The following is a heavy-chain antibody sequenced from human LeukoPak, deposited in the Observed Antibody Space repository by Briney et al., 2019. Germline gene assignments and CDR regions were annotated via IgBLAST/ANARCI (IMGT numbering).Heavy chain of an antibody. CDR1: GGSISSSSYY. D-gene: IGHD2-2*01. J-gene: IGHJ5*01. Sequence: SETLSLTCTVSGGSISSSSYYWGWIRQPPGKGLEWIGSMSSSGSTYYNPSLKSRVTMSVDTSSNQFSLKLNSVTAADTAVYYCARRRRNYAVDSWGQGTLVTVSS. CDR3: ARRRRNYAVDS. CDR2: MSSSGST. V-gene: IGHV4-39*01.